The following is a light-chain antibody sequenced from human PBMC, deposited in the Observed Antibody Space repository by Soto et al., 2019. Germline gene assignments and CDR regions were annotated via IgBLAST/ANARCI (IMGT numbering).Light chain of an antibody. CDR3: QHYAGGSRIT. Sequence: EIVMTQSPATLSVSPGERASLSCRASQSVSSNLAWYQQKPGQTPRLLIYATSTRATGIPDRFSGSGFGTDFTLTISGLEPEDFALYYCQHYAGGSRITFGQGTRLEIK. CDR1: QSVSSN. CDR2: ATS. J-gene: IGKJ5*01. V-gene: IGKV3D-15*01.